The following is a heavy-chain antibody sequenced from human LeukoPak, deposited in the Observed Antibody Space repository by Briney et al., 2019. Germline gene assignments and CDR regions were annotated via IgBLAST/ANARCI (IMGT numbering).Heavy chain of an antibody. CDR3: AKGGV. V-gene: IGHV3-23*01. CDR2: IGNSGDRT. CDR1: GFTFSSYA. J-gene: IGHJ6*02. Sequence: GGSLRLPCAASGFTFSSYAISWVRQAPGKGPEWVSGIGNSGDRTFYADSVKGRFTTSRDNSKNTLYLQMNSLRVEDTALYYCAKGGVWGQGIAVTVSS.